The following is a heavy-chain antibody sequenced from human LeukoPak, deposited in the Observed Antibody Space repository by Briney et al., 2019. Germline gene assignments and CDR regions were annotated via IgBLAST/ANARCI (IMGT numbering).Heavy chain of an antibody. CDR2: IYPGDSDT. CDR1: GYSFTSYW. J-gene: IGHJ4*02. V-gene: IGHV5-51*01. CDR3: ARRGYSSGWGYYFDY. D-gene: IGHD6-19*01. Sequence: GESLKISCKGSGYSFTSYWIGWVRQMPGKGLEWMGIIYPGDSDTRYSPSFQGQVTISADKSISTAYLQWSSLKASDTAMYCCARRGYSSGWGYYFDYWGQGTLVTVSS.